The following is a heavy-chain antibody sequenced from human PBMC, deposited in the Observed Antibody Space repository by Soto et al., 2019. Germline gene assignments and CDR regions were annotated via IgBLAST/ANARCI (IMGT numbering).Heavy chain of an antibody. CDR3: ARVYCSRTSCPLGQNYYYGMDV. V-gene: IGHV3-48*02. CDR1: GFTFSSYS. CDR2: ISSSSSTI. J-gene: IGHJ6*02. Sequence: GGSLRLSCAASGFTFSSYSMNWVRQAPGKGLEWVSYISSSSSTIYYAGSVKGRFTISRDNAKNSLYLQMNSLRDEDTAVYYCARVYCSRTSCPLGQNYYYGMDVWGPGTTVTVSS. D-gene: IGHD2-2*01.